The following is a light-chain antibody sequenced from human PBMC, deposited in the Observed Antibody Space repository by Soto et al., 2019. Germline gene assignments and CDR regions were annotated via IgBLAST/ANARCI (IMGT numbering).Light chain of an antibody. V-gene: IGKV3-20*01. CDR1: QSVSSNY. CDR2: GVS. J-gene: IGKJ1*01. Sequence: EIVLTQSPGTLSLSPGERATLSCRASQSVSSNYLAWYQRKPGQAPRLLIYGVSNRATGIPNRFSGSGSGTDFNLTITRLEPEDFVVYYCQQYSSSPPTFGHRTKVEI. CDR3: QQYSSSPPT.